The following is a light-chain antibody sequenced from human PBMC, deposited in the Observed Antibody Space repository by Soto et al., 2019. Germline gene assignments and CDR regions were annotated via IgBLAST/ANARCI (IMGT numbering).Light chain of an antibody. Sequence: QSVLAQPPSVSGATGQKISISCSGTGSNIGAAYYAHWYQQFPGSAPKLLIYDTYYRPSGVPDRFSASRSGTSAYLVITGLQADDEADYYCQSYDGSLGGSILFGGGTQLTVL. CDR2: DTY. CDR1: GSNIGAAYY. J-gene: IGLJ2*01. CDR3: QSYDGSLGGSIL. V-gene: IGLV1-40*01.